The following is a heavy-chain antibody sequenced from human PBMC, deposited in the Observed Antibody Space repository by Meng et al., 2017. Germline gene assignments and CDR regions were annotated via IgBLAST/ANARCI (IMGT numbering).Heavy chain of an antibody. CDR3: ARGRTRRGYYDSSGYLRYFDL. Sequence: VQTPQWGAGLLKPSETLSLTCAVYGGSFSGYYWSWIRQPPGKGLEWIGEINHSGSTNYNPSLKSRVTISVDTSKNQFSLKLSSVTAADTAVYYCARGRTRRGYYDSSGYLRYFDLWGRGTLVTVSS. J-gene: IGHJ2*01. CDR2: INHSGST. CDR1: GGSFSGYY. D-gene: IGHD3-22*01. V-gene: IGHV4-34*01.